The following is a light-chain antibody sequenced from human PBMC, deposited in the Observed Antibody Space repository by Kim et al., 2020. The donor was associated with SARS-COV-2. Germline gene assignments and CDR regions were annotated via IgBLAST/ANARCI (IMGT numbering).Light chain of an antibody. CDR3: QVWDSSSDHRVV. CDR2: YDS. V-gene: IGLV3-21*04. J-gene: IGLJ2*01. Sequence: SYELTQPPSVSVAPGKTATITCGGNSIGSKSVHWYQQRPGQAPVLVISYDSDRPSGIPERYSGSNSGNTATLTISRVEAEEEADYYCQVWDSSSDHRVV. CDR1: SIGSKS.